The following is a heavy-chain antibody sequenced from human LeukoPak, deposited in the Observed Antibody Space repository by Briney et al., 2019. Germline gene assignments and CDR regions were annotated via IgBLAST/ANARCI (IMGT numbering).Heavy chain of an antibody. CDR2: INGGGSNT. CDR1: GFTFSSYW. D-gene: IGHD2-15*01. CDR3: AKSVVVITFRFDD. Sequence: GGSLRLSCAASGFTFSSYWMHWVRQAPGKGLEWVSAINGGGSNTYYADSVKGRFTISRDNSKNMLYLQMNSLRADDTAIYYCAKSVVVITFRFDDWGQGALVTVSS. V-gene: IGHV3-23*01. J-gene: IGHJ4*02.